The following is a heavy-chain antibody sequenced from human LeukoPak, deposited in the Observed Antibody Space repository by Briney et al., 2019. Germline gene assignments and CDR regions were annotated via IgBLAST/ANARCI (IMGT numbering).Heavy chain of an antibody. CDR2: TYYRSKWFN. J-gene: IGHJ3*02. Sequence: SQTLSLTCDISGDTVSSNSATRSWIRQSPSRGLEWLGRTYYRSKWFNDYAVSVKSRISVNPDTSKNQFSLHLNAVTPEDTAVYYCARGNSGLRAFDIWGQGTTVAVSS. V-gene: IGHV6-1*01. CDR1: GDTVSSNSAT. CDR3: ARGNSGLRAFDI. D-gene: IGHD1-26*01.